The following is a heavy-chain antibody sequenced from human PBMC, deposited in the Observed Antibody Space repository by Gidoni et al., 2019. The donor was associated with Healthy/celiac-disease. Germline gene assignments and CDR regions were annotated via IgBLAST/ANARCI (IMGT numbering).Heavy chain of an antibody. V-gene: IGHV3-23*01. CDR2: ISVSGGIT. CDR3: AKVFRIAAAGGFDY. CDR1: GVPLSSYA. Sequence: EVQLLESGGGLVQPGGSLRLSCSASGVPLSSYAMSWVPQAPGNGLEWFSAISVSGGITYYADSVKGRFTISRDNSKNTLYLQMNSLRAEDTAVYYCAKVFRIAAAGGFDYWGQGTLVTVSS. J-gene: IGHJ4*02. D-gene: IGHD6-13*01.